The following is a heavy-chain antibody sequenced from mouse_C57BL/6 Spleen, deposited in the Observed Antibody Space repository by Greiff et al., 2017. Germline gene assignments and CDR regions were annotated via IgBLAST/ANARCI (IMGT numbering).Heavy chain of an antibody. Sequence: QVQLQQSGAELARPGASVKLSCKASGYTFTSYGISWVKQRTGQGLEWIGEIYPRSGNTYYNEKFMGKATLTADKSSSTAYMELRSLTSEDSAVYFCARGDTTVVARNWYFDVWGTGTTVTVSS. J-gene: IGHJ1*03. CDR2: IYPRSGNT. CDR1: GYTFTSYG. D-gene: IGHD1-1*01. V-gene: IGHV1-81*01. CDR3: ARGDTTVVARNWYFDV.